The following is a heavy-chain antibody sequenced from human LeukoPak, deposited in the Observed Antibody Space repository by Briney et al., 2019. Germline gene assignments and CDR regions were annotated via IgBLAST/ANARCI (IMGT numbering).Heavy chain of an antibody. D-gene: IGHD3-10*01. CDR2: ISSSSYI. Sequence: GGSLRLSCAASGFTFSSYSMNWVRQAPGKGLEWVSSISSSSYIYYADSVKGRFTISRDNAKNSLYLQMNSLRAEDTAVYYCARDATHGSGYYYGMDVWGKGTTVTVSS. V-gene: IGHV3-21*01. CDR1: GFTFSSYS. J-gene: IGHJ6*04. CDR3: ARDATHGSGYYYGMDV.